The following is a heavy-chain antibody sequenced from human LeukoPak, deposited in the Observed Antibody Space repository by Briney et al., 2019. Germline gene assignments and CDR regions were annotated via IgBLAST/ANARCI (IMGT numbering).Heavy chain of an antibody. D-gene: IGHD6-13*01. Sequence: GGSLRLSCAASGFTFSSYSMNWVRQAPGKGLEWVSSISSSSSYIYYADSVKGRFTISRDNAKNSLYLQMNSLRAEDTAVYYCARVLVSSSWDAPYYYYGMDVWGQGTTVTVSS. J-gene: IGHJ6*02. CDR2: ISSSSSYI. CDR3: ARVLVSSSWDAPYYYYGMDV. V-gene: IGHV3-21*01. CDR1: GFTFSSYS.